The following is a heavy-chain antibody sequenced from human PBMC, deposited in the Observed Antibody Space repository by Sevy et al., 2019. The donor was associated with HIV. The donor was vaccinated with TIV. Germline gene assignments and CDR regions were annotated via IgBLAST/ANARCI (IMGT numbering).Heavy chain of an antibody. D-gene: IGHD3-16*01. CDR2: ISYDGRNYK. Sequence: GGYLRLSCAASGVTFSDYSMHWVRQAPGKGLEWVAVISYDGRNYKYNVDSVKGRFTISRDNSKNTLFLQMNSLGAEDSAIYYCARDRGEILHSAFDYWGQGTLVTVSS. V-gene: IGHV3-30*14. J-gene: IGHJ4*02. CDR1: GVTFSDYS. CDR3: ARDRGEILHSAFDY.